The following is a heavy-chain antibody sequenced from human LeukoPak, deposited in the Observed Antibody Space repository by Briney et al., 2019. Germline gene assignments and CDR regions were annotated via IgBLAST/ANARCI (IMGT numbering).Heavy chain of an antibody. Sequence: GGSLRLSCAASGFTFSSYGMHWVRQAPGKGLEWVAFIRYDGSNKYYADSVKGRFTISRDNSKNTLYLQMNSLRAEDTAVYYCAKPAITMIVVVMGSDAFDIWGQGTMITVSS. D-gene: IGHD3-22*01. V-gene: IGHV3-30*02. J-gene: IGHJ3*02. CDR3: AKPAITMIVVVMGSDAFDI. CDR1: GFTFSSYG. CDR2: IRYDGSNK.